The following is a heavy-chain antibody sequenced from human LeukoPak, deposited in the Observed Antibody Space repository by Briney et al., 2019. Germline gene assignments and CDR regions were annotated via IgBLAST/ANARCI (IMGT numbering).Heavy chain of an antibody. CDR2: IYYSGST. J-gene: IGHJ6*02. V-gene: IGHV4-59*01. Sequence: SETLSLTCTVSGGSISSYYWSWIRQPPGKGLEWIGYIYYSGSTNYNPSLKSRVTISVDTSKNQFSLKLSSVTAADTAVYYCARAPSVESYYYYYGMDVWGQGTTVTVS. CDR1: GGSISSYY. D-gene: IGHD3-3*01. CDR3: ARAPSVESYYYYYGMDV.